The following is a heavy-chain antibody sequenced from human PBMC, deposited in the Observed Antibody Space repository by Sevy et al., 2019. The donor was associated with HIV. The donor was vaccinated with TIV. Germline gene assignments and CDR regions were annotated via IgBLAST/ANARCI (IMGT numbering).Heavy chain of an antibody. J-gene: IGHJ4*02. Sequence: GGSLRLSCAASGFTFIIYTMSWVRQAPGKGLEWVSTFCFGGSKIYYADSVKGRFTISRDNSRNTVYLQMNSLRADDTAVYYCARDGSTQAHDYWGQGTLVTVSS. D-gene: IGHD2-15*01. CDR2: FCFGGSKI. V-gene: IGHV3-23*01. CDR3: ARDGSTQAHDY. CDR1: GFTFIIYT.